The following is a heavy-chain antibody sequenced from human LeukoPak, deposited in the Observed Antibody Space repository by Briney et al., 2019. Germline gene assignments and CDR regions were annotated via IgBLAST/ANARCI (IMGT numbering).Heavy chain of an antibody. Sequence: SETLSLTCTVSGGSISSYYWSWIRQPPGKGLEWIGYIYYSGSTNYNPSLKSRVTISVDTSMNQFSLKLSSVTAADTAVYYCARDPGLEYYYYMDVWGKGTTVTVSS. CDR3: ARDPGLEYYYYMDV. V-gene: IGHV4-59*01. CDR1: GGSISSYY. CDR2: IYYSGST. J-gene: IGHJ6*03.